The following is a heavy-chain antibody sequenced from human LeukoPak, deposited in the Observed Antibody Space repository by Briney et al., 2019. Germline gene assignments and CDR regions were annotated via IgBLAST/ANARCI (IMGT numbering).Heavy chain of an antibody. D-gene: IGHD1-26*01. V-gene: IGHV1-69*06. J-gene: IGHJ6*03. CDR3: ARDGSSVGPPRRPYYYYYYYMDV. CDR1: GGTFSSYA. CDR2: IIPIFGTA. Sequence: SVKVSCKASGGTFSSYAISWVRQAPGQGLEWMGGIIPIFGTANYAQKFQGRVTVTADKSTSTAYMELSSLRSEDTAVYYCARDGSSVGPPRRPYYYYYYYMDVWGKGTTATVSS.